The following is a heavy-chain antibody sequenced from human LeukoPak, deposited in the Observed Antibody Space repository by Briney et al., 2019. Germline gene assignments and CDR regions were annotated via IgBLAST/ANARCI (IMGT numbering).Heavy chain of an antibody. V-gene: IGHV1-69*01. CDR3: ARAGIAAAGTLDY. Sequence: SVKVSCKASGGTFSSYAIGWVRQAPGQGLEWMGGIIPIFGTANYAQKFQGRVTITADESTSTAYMELSSLRSEDTAVYYCARAGIAAAGTLDYWGQGTLVTVSS. D-gene: IGHD6-13*01. CDR2: IIPIFGTA. CDR1: GGTFSSYA. J-gene: IGHJ4*02.